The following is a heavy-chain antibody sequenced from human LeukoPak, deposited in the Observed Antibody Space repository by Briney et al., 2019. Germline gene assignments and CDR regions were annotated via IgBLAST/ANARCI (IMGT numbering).Heavy chain of an antibody. D-gene: IGHD4-17*01. Sequence: KPSETLSLTCTVSGGSISTYYWSWIRQPAGKGLEWLGRISTTGGTIYNPSLKSRVTVSVDTSKNQFSLKLNSVTAADTALYFCARDLDYGPRNWFDPWGQGTLVIVSS. J-gene: IGHJ5*02. CDR3: ARDLDYGPRNWFDP. CDR2: ISTTGGT. CDR1: GGSISTYY. V-gene: IGHV4-4*07.